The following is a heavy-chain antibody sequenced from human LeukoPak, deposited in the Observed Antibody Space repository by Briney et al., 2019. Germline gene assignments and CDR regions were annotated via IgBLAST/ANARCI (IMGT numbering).Heavy chain of an antibody. V-gene: IGHV3-72*01. CDR1: GFTLSDYY. Sequence: PGGSLRLSCTVSGFTLSDYYMGWVRQAPGKGLEWVGRIRSKAVGYSTDYAASVKGRFIISRDDSQNSLYLQMNNLKIEDTAVYYCARGDFGVAWGQGALVTVSS. CDR3: ARGDFGVA. J-gene: IGHJ5*02. D-gene: IGHD4/OR15-4a*01. CDR2: IRSKAVGYST.